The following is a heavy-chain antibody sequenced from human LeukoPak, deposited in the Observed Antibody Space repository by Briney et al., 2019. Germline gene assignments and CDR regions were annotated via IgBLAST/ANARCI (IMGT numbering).Heavy chain of an antibody. V-gene: IGHV4-38-2*01. CDR2: IYHSGST. Sequence: SETLSLTCAVSGYFISSGYYWGWIRQPPGKGLEWIGSIYHSGSTYYNPSLKSRVTISVDTSKNQFSLKLSSVTAADTAVYYCARQTYYYDSSGYYPHDAFDIWGQGTMVTVSS. CDR1: GYFISSGYY. J-gene: IGHJ3*02. CDR3: ARQTYYYDSSGYYPHDAFDI. D-gene: IGHD3-22*01.